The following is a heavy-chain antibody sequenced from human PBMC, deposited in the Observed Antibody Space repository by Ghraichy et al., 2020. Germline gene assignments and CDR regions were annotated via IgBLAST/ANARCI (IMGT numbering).Heavy chain of an antibody. CDR2: IYYSGST. D-gene: IGHD3-3*01. CDR1: GGSISSYY. Sequence: SETLSLTCTVSGGSISSYYWSWIRQPPGKGLEWIGYIYYSGSTNYNPSLKSRVTISVDTSKNQFSLKLSTVTAEDTAVYYCARHYPPEGVVNPRSWFDPWGQGTLVTVSS. V-gene: IGHV4-59*08. J-gene: IGHJ5*02. CDR3: ARHYPPEGVVNPRSWFDP.